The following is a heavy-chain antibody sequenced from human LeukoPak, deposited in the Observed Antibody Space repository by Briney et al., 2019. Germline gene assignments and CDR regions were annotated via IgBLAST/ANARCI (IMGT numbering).Heavy chain of an antibody. V-gene: IGHV4-39*01. Sequence: KPSETLSLTCTVSGGSICSSSFYWGWIRQPPGKGLEWIGSVYYSGSTYYNPYLKSRVTISSDTSKNQLSLKLSSVPAADTAIYYCARWPPIEGYSYGYSNYWGQGALVTVSS. CDR1: GGSICSSSFY. D-gene: IGHD5-18*01. CDR3: ARWPPIEGYSYGYSNY. J-gene: IGHJ4*02. CDR2: VYYSGST.